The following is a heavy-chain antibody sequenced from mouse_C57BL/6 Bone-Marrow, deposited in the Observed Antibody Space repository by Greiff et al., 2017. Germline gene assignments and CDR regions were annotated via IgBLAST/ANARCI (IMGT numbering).Heavy chain of an antibody. CDR2: IRSKSNNYAT. Sequence: EVNLVESGGGLVQPKGSLKLSCAASGFSFNTYAMNWVRQAPGKGLEWVARIRSKSNNYATYYADSVKDRFTISRDDSESMLYLQMNNLKTEDTAMYYCVRGGYGYDDYFDYWGQGTTLTVSS. D-gene: IGHD2-2*01. J-gene: IGHJ2*01. CDR1: GFSFNTYA. CDR3: VRGGYGYDDYFDY. V-gene: IGHV10-1*01.